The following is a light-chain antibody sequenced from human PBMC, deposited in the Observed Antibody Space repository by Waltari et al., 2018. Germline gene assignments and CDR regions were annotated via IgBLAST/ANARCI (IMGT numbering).Light chain of an antibody. Sequence: QSALTQPASVSGSPGQSITISCTGTNNDIGSYNLVSWYQQHPGKAPKVIIFEVNKGPSGVLNSFSGSKSGNTASLTVSGLHPEDEADYYCCSYAGTPRVVFGGGTKLTVL. V-gene: IGLV2-23*02. CDR1: NNDIGSYNL. CDR3: CSYAGTPRVV. J-gene: IGLJ2*01. CDR2: EVN.